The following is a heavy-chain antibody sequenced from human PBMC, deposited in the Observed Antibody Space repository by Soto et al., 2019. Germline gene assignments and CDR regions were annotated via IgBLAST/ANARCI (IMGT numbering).Heavy chain of an antibody. CDR3: ERVKHRGGEVAGPYDY. V-gene: IGHV4-4*07. CDR1: GVSISGFY. D-gene: IGHD6-19*01. CDR2: IYSSGGT. Sequence: SETLSLTCSVSGVSISGFYWSWIRQPAGKGLEWIGRIYSSGGTNYSPSLKSRVTMSVDTSKNQFSLRLNSVTAADTAVYYCERVKHRGGEVAGPYDYWGQGTLVTVSS. J-gene: IGHJ4*02.